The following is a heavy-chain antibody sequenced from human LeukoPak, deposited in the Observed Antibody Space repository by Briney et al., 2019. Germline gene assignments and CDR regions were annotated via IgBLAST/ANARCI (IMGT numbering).Heavy chain of an antibody. J-gene: IGHJ4*02. CDR1: GFTFSTSE. V-gene: IGHV3-48*03. D-gene: IGHD1-26*01. CDR3: ARDQSIAGPTTADY. CDR2: ISDSGSAI. Sequence: GGSLRLSCAVSGFTFSTSEMNWVRQAPGKGLEWIAYISDSGSAIYYADSVKGRFTISRDNAKNTLYLQMNSLRAEDTAVYYCARDQSIAGPTTADYWGQGTLVTVSS.